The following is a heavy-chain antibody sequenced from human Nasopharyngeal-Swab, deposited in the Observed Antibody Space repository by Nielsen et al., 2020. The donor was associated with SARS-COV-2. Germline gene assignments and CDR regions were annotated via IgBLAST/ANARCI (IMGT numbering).Heavy chain of an antibody. Sequence: GESLKISCAASGFTFSSHWMHWVRQGPGKGLVWVSRIKSDGNTKNYADSVNGRFTISRDNSKNTLYLQTNSLRVEDTAVYYCAKAPYLRGLDVWGQGTTVTVSS. D-gene: IGHD2-21*01. J-gene: IGHJ6*02. CDR3: AKAPYLRGLDV. CDR1: GFTFSSHW. CDR2: IKSDGNTK. V-gene: IGHV3-74*01.